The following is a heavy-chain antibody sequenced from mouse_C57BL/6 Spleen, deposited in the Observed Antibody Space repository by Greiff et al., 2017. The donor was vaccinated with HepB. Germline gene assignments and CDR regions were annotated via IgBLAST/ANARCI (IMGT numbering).Heavy chain of an antibody. CDR3: ANVGDDFDY. CDR2: INPSSGYT. D-gene: IGHD3-3*01. J-gene: IGHJ2*01. V-gene: IGHV1-7*01. CDR1: GYTFTSYW. Sequence: QVQLKESGAELAKPGASVKLSCKASGYTFTSYWMHWVKQRPGQGLEWIGYINPSSGYTKYNQKFKDKATLTADKSSITAYMQLSSLTYEDSAVYYCANVGDDFDYWGEGTTLSVSS.